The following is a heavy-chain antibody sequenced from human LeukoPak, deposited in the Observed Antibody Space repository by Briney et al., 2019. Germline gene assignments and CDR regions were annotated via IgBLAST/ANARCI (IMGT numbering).Heavy chain of an antibody. Sequence: GGSLRLSCAASGFTFSSYWMAWVRLAPGKGLQWVASVKQDGSDKYYVDSVKGRFTISRDNAKNSLYLQMNSLRDEDTAVYYCARDMSPGGYDYWGQGTLVTVSS. V-gene: IGHV3-7*01. J-gene: IGHJ4*02. D-gene: IGHD5-12*01. CDR1: GFTFSSYW. CDR3: ARDMSPGGYDY. CDR2: VKQDGSDK.